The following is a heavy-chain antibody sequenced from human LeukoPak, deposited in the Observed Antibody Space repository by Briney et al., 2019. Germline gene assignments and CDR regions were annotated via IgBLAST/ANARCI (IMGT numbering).Heavy chain of an antibody. CDR2: IYPGDSDT. CDR1: GYSFTSYW. D-gene: IGHD5-12*01. Sequence: GESLKISCKGSGYSFTSYWIGWVRQMPGKGLEWMGIIYPGDSDTRYSPSFQGQVTISADKSISTAYLQWSSLKASDTAMYYCGRQEFGGYSGYAMFDYWGQGTLVTVSS. J-gene: IGHJ4*02. CDR3: GRQEFGGYSGYAMFDY. V-gene: IGHV5-51*01.